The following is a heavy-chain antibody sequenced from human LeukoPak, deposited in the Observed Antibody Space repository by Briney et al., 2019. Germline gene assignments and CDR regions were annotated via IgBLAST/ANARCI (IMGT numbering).Heavy chain of an antibody. CDR1: GGSVSSGSYY. J-gene: IGHJ6*02. V-gene: IGHV4-61*01. D-gene: IGHD1-7*01. CDR3: ARNGLTGTQGYYYYGVDV. CDR2: IYYSGST. Sequence: SETLSLTCTVSGGSVSSGSYYWSWIRQPPGKGLEWIGYIYYSGSTNYNPSLKSRVTISVDTSKNQFSLKLSSVTAADTAVYYCARNGLTGTQGYYYYGVDVWGQGTTVTVSS.